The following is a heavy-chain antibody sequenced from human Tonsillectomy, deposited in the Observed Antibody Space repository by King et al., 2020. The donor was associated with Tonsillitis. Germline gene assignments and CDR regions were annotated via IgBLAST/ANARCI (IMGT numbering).Heavy chain of an antibody. J-gene: IGHJ6*02. V-gene: IGHV3-30-3*01. CDR1: GFTFSSYA. CDR2: ISYDGSNK. D-gene: IGHD4-17*01. Sequence: VQLVESGGGVVQPGRSLRLSCAASGFTFSSYAMHWVRQAPGKGLEWVAVISYDGSNKYYADSVKGRFTISRDNSKNTLYLQMNSLRAEDTAVYYCARDTSTGKAGGDYGYYYYGMDVWGQGTTVTVSS. CDR3: ARDTSTGKAGGDYGYYYYGMDV.